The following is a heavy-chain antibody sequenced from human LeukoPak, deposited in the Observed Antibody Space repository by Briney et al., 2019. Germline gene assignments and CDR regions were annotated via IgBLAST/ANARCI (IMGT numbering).Heavy chain of an antibody. Sequence: SETLSLTCTVSGGSISSSSYYWGWIRQPPGKGLEWIGSIYYSGSTYYNPSLKSRVTISVDTSKNQFSLKLSSVTAADTAVYYCARSRNILTGYYVDYWGQGTLVTVSS. V-gene: IGHV4-39*07. CDR2: IYYSGST. CDR1: GGSISSSSYY. D-gene: IGHD3-9*01. J-gene: IGHJ4*02. CDR3: ARSRNILTGYYVDY.